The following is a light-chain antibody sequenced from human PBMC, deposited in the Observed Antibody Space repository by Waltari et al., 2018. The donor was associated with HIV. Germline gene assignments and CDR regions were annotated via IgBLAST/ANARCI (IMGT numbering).Light chain of an antibody. CDR1: SSDVGDYY. CDR3: SSYISSATPE. Sequence: QSALTQPASVSGSPGQSISISCTGTSSDVGDYYVSWSQHHPGKAPKVIIYEVSNRPSGVSNRFSGSKSGNTASLTISGLLPEDEADYFCSSYISSATPEFGGGTRLTVL. V-gene: IGLV2-14*01. CDR2: EVS. J-gene: IGLJ3*02.